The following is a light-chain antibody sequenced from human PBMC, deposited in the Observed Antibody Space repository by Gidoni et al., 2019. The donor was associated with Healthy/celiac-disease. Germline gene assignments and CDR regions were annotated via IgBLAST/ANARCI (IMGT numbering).Light chain of an antibody. CDR1: SSNIGAGYD. V-gene: IGLV1-40*01. CDR3: QSYDSSLSGSV. Sequence: HSVLTQPPSVSWAPGQRVTISCTGSSSNIGAGYDVHWYQQRPGTAPKLLIYGNSNRPSGVPDLFSGSKSGTSASLAITGLQAEDEADYYCQSYDSSLSGSVFGGGTKLTVL. CDR2: GNS. J-gene: IGLJ2*01.